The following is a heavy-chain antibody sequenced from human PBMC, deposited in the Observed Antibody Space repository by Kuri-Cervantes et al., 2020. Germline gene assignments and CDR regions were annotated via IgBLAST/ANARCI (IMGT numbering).Heavy chain of an antibody. CDR2: ISSSSSTI. J-gene: IGHJ4*02. CDR1: GFTFSSYS. V-gene: IGHV3-48*02. D-gene: IGHD3-22*01. Sequence: GESLKISCAASGFTFSSYSMNWVRQAPGKGLEWVSYISSSSSTIYYADYVKGRFTISRDNAKNSLYLQMNSLRDEDTAAYYCARVRDPYYDSSGNMWGYFDYWGQGTLVTVSS. CDR3: ARVRDPYYDSSGNMWGYFDY.